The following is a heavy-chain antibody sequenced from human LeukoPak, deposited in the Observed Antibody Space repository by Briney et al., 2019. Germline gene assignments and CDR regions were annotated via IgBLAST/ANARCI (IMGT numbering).Heavy chain of an antibody. Sequence: SETLSLTCTVSGGSISSYYWSWIRQPPGKGLEWIGYIYYSGSTYYNPSLKSRVTISVDTSKNQFSLKLTSVTAADTAVYYCASLTQYCSSSSCSDYWGQGTLVTVSS. CDR1: GGSISSYY. D-gene: IGHD2-2*01. CDR2: IYYSGST. CDR3: ASLTQYCSSSSCSDY. V-gene: IGHV4-59*01. J-gene: IGHJ4*02.